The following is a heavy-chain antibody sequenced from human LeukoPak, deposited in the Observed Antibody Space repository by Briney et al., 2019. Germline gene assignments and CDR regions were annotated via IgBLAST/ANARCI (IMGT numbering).Heavy chain of an antibody. J-gene: IGHJ5*02. V-gene: IGHV3-15*01. CDR3: ITEWYDP. CDR1: GFPFTSYT. Sequence: PGGSLRLSCAASGFPFTSYTMNWVRQAPGKGLEWIGRIKSKTDGGTTDYAAPVKGRFTILRDDSKNTLYLQMNSLKTEDTALYYCITEWYDPWGQGTLVTVSS. CDR2: IKSKTDGGTT.